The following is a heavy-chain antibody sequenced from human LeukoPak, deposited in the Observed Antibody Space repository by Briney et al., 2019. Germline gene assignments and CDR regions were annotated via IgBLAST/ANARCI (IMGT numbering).Heavy chain of an antibody. J-gene: IGHJ4*02. CDR2: ISSDGSNE. CDR3: AKDVGD. CDR1: GFTFGSYW. Sequence: PGGSLRLSCAASGFTFGSYWMNWVRQAPGKGLEWVAVISSDGSNEYYADSVKGRFTISRDNAKNTLYLQMSSLRAEDTAVYYCAKDVGDWGQGTLVTVSS. D-gene: IGHD1-26*01. V-gene: IGHV3-30*18.